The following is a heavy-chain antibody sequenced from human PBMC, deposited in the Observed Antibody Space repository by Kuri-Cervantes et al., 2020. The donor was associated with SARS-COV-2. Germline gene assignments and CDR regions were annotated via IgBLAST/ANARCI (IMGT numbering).Heavy chain of an antibody. Sequence: GESLKISCAASGFTFSSYSMNWVRQAPGKGLEWVSVIYSGGSTYYADSVKGRFTISRHSSKNTLYLQMNSLRAEDTAVYYCARAAQIVLVTAIFSEANLFDHWGQGTLVTVSS. J-gene: IGHJ5*02. D-gene: IGHD2-21*02. CDR2: IYSGGST. V-gene: IGHV3-66*01. CDR1: GFTFSSYS. CDR3: ARAAQIVLVTAIFSEANLFDH.